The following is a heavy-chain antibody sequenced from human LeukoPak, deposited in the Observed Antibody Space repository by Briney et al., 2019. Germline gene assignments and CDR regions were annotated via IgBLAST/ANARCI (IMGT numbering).Heavy chain of an antibody. J-gene: IGHJ4*02. D-gene: IGHD2-2*01. CDR3: ARGGYCSSTSCPSVFDY. Sequence: PGGSLRLSCAASGFTFSSYSMNWVRQAPGKGLEWVSSISSSSSYIYYADSVKGRFTISRDNSKNTLYLQMNSLRAEDTAVYYCARGGYCSSTSCPSVFDYWGQGTLVTVSS. CDR1: GFTFSSYS. CDR2: ISSSSSYI. V-gene: IGHV3-21*01.